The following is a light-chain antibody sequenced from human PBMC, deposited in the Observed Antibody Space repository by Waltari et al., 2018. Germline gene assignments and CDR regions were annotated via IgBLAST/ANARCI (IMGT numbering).Light chain of an antibody. CDR2: WAS. CDR1: QSLLYSSNNKNY. J-gene: IGKJ1*01. CDR3: QQHYGVLWT. Sequence: IVMTQSPDSLAVSLGERATINWKSSQSLLYSSNNKNYLAWYQQKPGQPPKLLIYWASTRESGVPDRFSGSGSGTDFTLTISTLQAEDVAVYYCQQHYGVLWTFGQGTKVEI. V-gene: IGKV4-1*01.